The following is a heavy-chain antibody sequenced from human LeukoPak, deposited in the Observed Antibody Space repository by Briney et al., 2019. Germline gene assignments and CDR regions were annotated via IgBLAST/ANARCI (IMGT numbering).Heavy chain of an antibody. J-gene: IGHJ3*02. CDR3: ARARNYYDSSDYYYEGDAFDI. Sequence: SETLSLTCTVSGGSISSYHWSWIRQPPGKGLECIGYIYYSGGTHYNPSLKSRVTISVDTSKNQFSLKLSSVTAADTAVYFCARARNYYDSSDYYYEGDAFDIWGQGTMVTVSS. V-gene: IGHV4-59*01. CDR2: IYYSGGT. D-gene: IGHD3-22*01. CDR1: GGSISSYH.